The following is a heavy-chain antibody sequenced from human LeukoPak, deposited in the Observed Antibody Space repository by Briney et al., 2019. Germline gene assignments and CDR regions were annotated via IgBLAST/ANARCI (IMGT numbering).Heavy chain of an antibody. CDR2: IQYDGSKE. D-gene: IGHD1-7*01. CDR3: ARDGGELPHWDY. CDR1: GFTFSSYG. V-gene: IGHV3-30*02. Sequence: GRSLRLSCAASGFTFSSYGMNWVRQAPGKGLEWVSYIQYDGSKEYYADSVKGRFTISRDNSKSTLYVQMNSLRAEDTAVYYCARDGGELPHWDYWGQRTLVTVSS. J-gene: IGHJ4*02.